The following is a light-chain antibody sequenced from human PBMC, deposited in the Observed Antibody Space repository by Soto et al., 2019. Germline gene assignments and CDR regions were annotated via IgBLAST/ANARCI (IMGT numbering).Light chain of an antibody. CDR3: QQYNNWPPWT. CDR2: RAS. Sequence: EIVMTQSPATLAVSPGYTAXXSCRXRQSLGGNLAWYQQKPGQAPRLXXFRASSRATGVPARFSASASGTEFTLTISGLQSDDFAVYYCQQYNNWPPWTFGQGTKVDIK. V-gene: IGKV3-15*01. J-gene: IGKJ1*01. CDR1: QSLGGN.